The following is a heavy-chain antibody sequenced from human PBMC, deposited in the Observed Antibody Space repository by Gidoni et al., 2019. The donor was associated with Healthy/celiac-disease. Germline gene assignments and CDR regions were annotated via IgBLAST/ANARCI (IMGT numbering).Heavy chain of an antibody. Sequence: QVQLQESGPGLVKPSETLSLTCAVSVYSIRSGYYWGWIRQPPGKGLEWIGSIYHSGSTYYNPSLKSRVTISVDTSKNQFSLKLSSVTAADTAVYYCASVGYYYDSSGPYWGQGTLVTVSS. V-gene: IGHV4-38-2*01. D-gene: IGHD3-22*01. CDR3: ASVGYYYDSSGPY. CDR2: IYHSGST. J-gene: IGHJ4*02. CDR1: VYSIRSGYY.